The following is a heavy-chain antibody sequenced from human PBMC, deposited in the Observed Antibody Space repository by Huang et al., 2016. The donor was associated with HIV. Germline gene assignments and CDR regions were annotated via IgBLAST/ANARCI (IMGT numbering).Heavy chain of an antibody. CDR2: IYNTGST. D-gene: IGHD7-27*01. CDR1: GGSISRQY. J-gene: IGHJ5*02. CDR3: AKEKSYGNWANNWFDP. V-gene: IGHV4-59*11. Sequence: QEQLQESGPGLVKPSETLSLTCTVSGGSISRQYWSWIRQSPGTGLEWIGTIYNTGSTNYNPSLQSRVTISVDRSKNQFSLNLKSVTAADTALYYCAKEKSYGNWANNWFDPWGQGILVTVSS.